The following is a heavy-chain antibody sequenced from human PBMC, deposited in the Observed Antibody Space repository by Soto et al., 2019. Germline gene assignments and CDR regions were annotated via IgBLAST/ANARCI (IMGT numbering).Heavy chain of an antibody. CDR3: ARFHDYGYFDY. CDR1: GSSQISQY. J-gene: IGHJ4*02. Sequence: GSSQISQYWSWIRQPPGKGLEWIGYVHYSGSTNYNPSLKSRITISMDTSKNRFSLKVTSVTAADAAVYYCARFHDYGYFDYWGQGTLVIVSS. V-gene: IGHV4-59*08. D-gene: IGHD4-17*01. CDR2: VHYSGST.